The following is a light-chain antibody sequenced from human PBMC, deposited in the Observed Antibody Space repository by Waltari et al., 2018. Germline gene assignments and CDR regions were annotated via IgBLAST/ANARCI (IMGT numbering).Light chain of an antibody. Sequence: EIVMTPSPATLSVSPGDSPTVSSMASQIIGSDLAWSQQKPGQAPRRRIYGASARATGVPDRVRGSGSGTDFTLTISSLQSEDVALYYCQQYNKWPGPGFGQGTKVEIK. V-gene: IGKV3-15*01. CDR2: GAS. J-gene: IGKJ2*03. CDR3: QQYNKWPGPG. CDR1: QIIGSD.